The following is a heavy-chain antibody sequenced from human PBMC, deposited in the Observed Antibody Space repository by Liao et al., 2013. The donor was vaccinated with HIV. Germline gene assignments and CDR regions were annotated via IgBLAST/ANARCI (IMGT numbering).Heavy chain of an antibody. CDR1: GGSISSSSYY. D-gene: IGHD2-15*01. V-gene: IGHV4-39*07. Sequence: QVQLQESGPGLVKPSETLSLTCTVSGGSISSSSYYWGWIRQPPGKGLEWIGEINHSGSTNYNPSLKSRVTISVDTSKNQFSLKLSSVTAADTAVYYCARSMLLRPNWFDPWGQGTLVTVSS. CDR2: INHSGST. CDR3: ARSMLLRPNWFDP. J-gene: IGHJ5*02.